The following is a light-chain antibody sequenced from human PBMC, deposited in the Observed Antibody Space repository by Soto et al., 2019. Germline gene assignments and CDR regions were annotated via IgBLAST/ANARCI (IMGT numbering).Light chain of an antibody. J-gene: IGKJ2*01. Sequence: DIVLTQSPGTLSLSPGERATLSCRASQSIATQFFTWYQQRPGQAPRVLIYGTSTRATGIPDRFSGSGSGTDFPLTISRLEPEYLAVNYCRQYFSSLGYTFGQGTKREI. V-gene: IGKV3-20*01. CDR1: QSIATQF. CDR2: GTS. CDR3: RQYFSSLGYT.